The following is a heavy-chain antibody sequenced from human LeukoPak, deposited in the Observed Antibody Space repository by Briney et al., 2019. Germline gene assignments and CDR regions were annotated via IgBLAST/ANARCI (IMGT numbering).Heavy chain of an antibody. V-gene: IGHV3-30*02. CDR2: IRYDGSNK. Sequence: GGSLRLSCAASGFTFSSYGMHWVRQAPGKGLEWVAFIRYDGSNKYYADSVKGRFTISRDNSRNTLYLQMNSLRAEDTAVYYCAKDQGYSYVVDYYYMDVWGKGTTVTVSS. J-gene: IGHJ6*03. CDR1: GFTFSSYG. CDR3: AKDQGYSYVVDYYYMDV. D-gene: IGHD5-18*01.